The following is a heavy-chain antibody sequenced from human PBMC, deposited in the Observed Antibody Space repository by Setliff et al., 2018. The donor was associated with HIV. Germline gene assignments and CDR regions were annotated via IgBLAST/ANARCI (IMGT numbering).Heavy chain of an antibody. CDR1: GGSISSSSYY. CDR2: IYYSGST. V-gene: IGHV4-39*07. J-gene: IGHJ5*02. D-gene: IGHD3-10*01. CDR3: ARGLWFGGSYWFDP. Sequence: SETLSLTCTVSGGSISSSSYYRGWIRQPPGKGLEWIGSIYYSGSTYYNPSLKSRVTISVDTSKNQFSLKLSSVTAADTAVYYCARGLWFGGSYWFDPWGQGTLGTVSS.